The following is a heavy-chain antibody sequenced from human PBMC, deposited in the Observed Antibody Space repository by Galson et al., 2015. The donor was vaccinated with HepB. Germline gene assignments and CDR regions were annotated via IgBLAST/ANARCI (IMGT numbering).Heavy chain of an antibody. V-gene: IGHV6-1*01. CDR1: GDSVSSNSAA. D-gene: IGHD3-22*01. CDR3: AREKGYRSITMILYGMDV. J-gene: IGHJ6*02. Sequence: CAISGDSVSSNSAAWNWIRQSPSRGLEWLGRTYYRSRWYNDYAVSVKSRMTINPDTSKNQFSLQLNSVTPEDTAVYYCAREKGYRSITMILYGMDVWGQGTTVTVSS. CDR2: TYYRSRWYN.